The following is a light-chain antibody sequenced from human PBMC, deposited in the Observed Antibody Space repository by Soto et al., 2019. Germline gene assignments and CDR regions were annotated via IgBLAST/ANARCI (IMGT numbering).Light chain of an antibody. CDR3: QQRSNWPTT. CDR1: QSVSSY. V-gene: IGKV3-11*01. Sequence: EIVLTQSPATLSLSPGERATLSCRASQSVSSYLAWYQQKPGQAPRLLIYDASTRATGIPARFSASGSGTDFTLTISSLEPEDFAVYYCQQRSNWPTTFGQGTKVEIK. CDR2: DAS. J-gene: IGKJ1*01.